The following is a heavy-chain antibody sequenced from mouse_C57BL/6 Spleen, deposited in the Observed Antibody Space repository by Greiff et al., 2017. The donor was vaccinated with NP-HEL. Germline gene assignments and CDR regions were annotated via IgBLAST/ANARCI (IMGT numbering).Heavy chain of an antibody. V-gene: IGHV1-26*01. D-gene: IGHD1-1*01. J-gene: IGHJ4*01. CDR2: INPNNGGT. CDR1: GYTFTDYY. CDR3: ARFSTTVVATVDY. Sequence: EVQLQQSGPELVKPGASVKISCKASGYTFTDYYMNWVKQSHGKSLEWIGDINPNNGGTSYNQKFKGKATLTVDKSSSTAYMELRSLTSEDSAVYYCARFSTTVVATVDYWGQGTSVTVSS.